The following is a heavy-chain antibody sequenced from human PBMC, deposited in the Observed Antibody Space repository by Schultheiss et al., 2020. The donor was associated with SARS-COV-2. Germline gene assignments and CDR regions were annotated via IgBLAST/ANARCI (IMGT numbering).Heavy chain of an antibody. J-gene: IGHJ4*02. CDR1: GFTFSSYA. CDR2: ISSSGSTI. D-gene: IGHD6-19*01. V-gene: IGHV3-48*03. Sequence: GGSLRLSCAASGFTFSSYAMHWVRQAPGKGLEWVSYISSSGSTIYYADSVKGRFTISRDNAKNSLYLQMNSLRAEDTAVYYCARTYLAVAGSFDYWGQGTLVTVSS. CDR3: ARTYLAVAGSFDY.